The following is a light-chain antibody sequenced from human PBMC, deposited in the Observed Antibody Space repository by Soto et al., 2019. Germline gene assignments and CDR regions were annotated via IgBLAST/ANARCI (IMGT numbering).Light chain of an antibody. J-gene: IGKJ3*01. CDR1: QDIVNY. CDR3: QRYDNLPIT. CDR2: DAS. V-gene: IGKV1-33*01. Sequence: DIQLTQSPSSLSASVGDRVTITCQASQDIVNYLNWYQQKPGKAPKLLIYDASKLESGVPSRFSGSGFGTDFTFTISSLQSEDIAIYYCQRYDNLPITFGPGTKVEI.